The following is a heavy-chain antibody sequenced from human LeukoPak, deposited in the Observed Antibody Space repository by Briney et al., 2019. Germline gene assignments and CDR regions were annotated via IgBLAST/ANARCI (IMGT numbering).Heavy chain of an antibody. CDR3: AREVSGSYYRFGFDY. J-gene: IGHJ4*02. CDR2: ISSSSSYI. CDR1: GFTFNSYG. Sequence: PGGSLRLSCAASGFTFNSYGMHWVRQAPGKGLEWVSSISSSSSYIYYADSVKGRFTISRDNAKNSLYLQMNSLRAEDTAVYYCAREVSGSYYRFGFDYWGQGTLVTVSS. V-gene: IGHV3-21*01. D-gene: IGHD1-26*01.